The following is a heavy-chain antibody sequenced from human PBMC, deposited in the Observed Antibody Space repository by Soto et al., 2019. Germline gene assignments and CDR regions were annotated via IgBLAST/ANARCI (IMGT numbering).Heavy chain of an antibody. D-gene: IGHD4-17*01. CDR3: ARGGYGDYVGDLHYYYGMDV. V-gene: IGHV1-69*01. CDR1: GGTFSSYA. J-gene: IGHJ6*02. CDR2: IIPIFGTA. Sequence: QVQLVQSGAEVKKPGSSVKVSCKASGGTFSSYAISWVRQAPGQGLEWMGGIIPIFGTANYAQKFQGRVTITADESTSTAYMELSGLRSEDTAVYYCARGGYGDYVGDLHYYYGMDVWGQGTTVTVSS.